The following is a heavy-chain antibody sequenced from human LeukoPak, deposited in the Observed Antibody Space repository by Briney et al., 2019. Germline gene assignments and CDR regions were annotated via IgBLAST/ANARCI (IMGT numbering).Heavy chain of an antibody. J-gene: IGHJ6*03. CDR2: MNPNSGNT. D-gene: IGHD2-8*01. Sequence: ASVKVSCKASGYTFTSYDINWVRQATGQGLEWMGWMNPNSGNTGYAQKFQGRVTVTRNTSISTAYMELSSLRSEDTAVYYCARLVVMEDYYYYMDVWGKGTTVTVSS. V-gene: IGHV1-8*01. CDR1: GYTFTSYD. CDR3: ARLVVMEDYYYYMDV.